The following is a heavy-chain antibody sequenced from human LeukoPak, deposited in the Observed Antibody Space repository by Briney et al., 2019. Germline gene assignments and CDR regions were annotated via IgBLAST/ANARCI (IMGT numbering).Heavy chain of an antibody. J-gene: IGHJ6*03. CDR1: GYTFTSYD. CDR3: ARGGGNSNYYYYYMDV. Sequence: ASVKVSCKASGYTFTSYDINWVRQATGQGLEWMGWMNPNSGNTGYAQKFQGRVTITRNTSISTAYMELSSLRSEDTAVYYCARGGGNSNYYYYYMDVWGKGTTVTVS. V-gene: IGHV1-8*03. CDR2: MNPNSGNT. D-gene: IGHD1-1*01.